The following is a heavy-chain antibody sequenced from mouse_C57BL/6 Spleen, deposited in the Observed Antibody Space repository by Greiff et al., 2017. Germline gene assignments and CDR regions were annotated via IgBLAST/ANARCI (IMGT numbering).Heavy chain of an antibody. Sequence: QVQLQQPGAELVMPGASVKLSCKASGYTFTSYWMHWVKQRPGQGLEWIGEIDPSDSYTNYNQKFKGKSKLTVDKSSSTAYMQLSSLTSEDSAVYYCARKGYGSTWFAYWGQGTLVTVSA. D-gene: IGHD1-1*01. V-gene: IGHV1-69*01. J-gene: IGHJ3*01. CDR3: ARKGYGSTWFAY. CDR1: GYTFTSYW. CDR2: IDPSDSYT.